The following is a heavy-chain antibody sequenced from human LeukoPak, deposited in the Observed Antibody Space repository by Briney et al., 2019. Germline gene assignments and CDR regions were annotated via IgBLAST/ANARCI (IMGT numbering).Heavy chain of an antibody. CDR1: GFTFSSYD. J-gene: IGHJ4*02. D-gene: IGHD6-6*01. CDR2: ISDSVDST. CDR3: AKDLARIGARQSDY. Sequence: GGSLRLSCAASGFTFSSYDMSWVRQAPGKGLEWVSGISDSVDSTHYADSVKGRFTISRDNSKNTLYLQMNSLRAEDTALYYCAKDLARIGARQSDYWGQGTLVTVSS. V-gene: IGHV3-23*01.